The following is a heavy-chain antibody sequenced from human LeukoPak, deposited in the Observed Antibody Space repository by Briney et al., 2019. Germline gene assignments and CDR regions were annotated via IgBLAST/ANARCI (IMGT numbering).Heavy chain of an antibody. Sequence: ASVKVSCKAAAGTFSSYAISWVRHAPGQGLELMGGIIPIFGTANYAQKFQGRVTITADESTSTAYMGLSSLRSEDTAVYYCARDGAHYGSGSYLDYWGQGTLVTVSS. D-gene: IGHD3-10*01. J-gene: IGHJ4*02. V-gene: IGHV1-69*13. CDR1: AGTFSSYA. CDR2: IIPIFGTA. CDR3: ARDGAHYGSGSYLDY.